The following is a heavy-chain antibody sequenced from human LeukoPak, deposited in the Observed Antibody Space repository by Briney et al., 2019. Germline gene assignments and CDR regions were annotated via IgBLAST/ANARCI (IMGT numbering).Heavy chain of an antibody. Sequence: PGGSLRLSCAASGFTFSNYGMHWVRQAPGKGLEWVAVISYDGSNKYYADSVKGRFTISRDNSKNTLYLQMNSLRAEDTALYYCARDKPGYCTNGVCYVFDYWGQGTLVTVSS. V-gene: IGHV3-30*03. J-gene: IGHJ4*02. CDR2: ISYDGSNK. D-gene: IGHD2-8*01. CDR1: GFTFSNYG. CDR3: ARDKPGYCTNGVCYVFDY.